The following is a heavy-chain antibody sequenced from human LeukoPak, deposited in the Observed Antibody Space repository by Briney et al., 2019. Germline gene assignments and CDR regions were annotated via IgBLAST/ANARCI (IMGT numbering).Heavy chain of an antibody. V-gene: IGHV4-59*01. Sequence: PSETLSPTCTVSGGSISSYYWSWIRQPPGKGLEWIGYIYYSGSTNYNPSLKSRVTISVDTSKNQFSLKLSSVTAADTAVYYCARCYGDYVGPYYFDYWGQGTLVTVSS. D-gene: IGHD4-17*01. CDR3: ARCYGDYVGPYYFDY. J-gene: IGHJ4*02. CDR2: IYYSGST. CDR1: GGSISSYY.